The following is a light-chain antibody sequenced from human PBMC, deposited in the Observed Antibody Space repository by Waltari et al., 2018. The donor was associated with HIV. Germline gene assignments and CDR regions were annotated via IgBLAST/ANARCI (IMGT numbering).Light chain of an antibody. J-gene: IGKJ4*01. V-gene: IGKV1-12*01. CDR1: QDVSSW. CDR2: AAS. CDR3: QQLKSFPRT. Sequence: DIQMTQSPSSVSASVGDRVSITCRASQDVSSWLAWYLQKPENPPKLLIYAASTLQSGVPSRFSGSASGTDFTLTISSLQPEDVASYYCQQLKSFPRTFGGGTRVEIK.